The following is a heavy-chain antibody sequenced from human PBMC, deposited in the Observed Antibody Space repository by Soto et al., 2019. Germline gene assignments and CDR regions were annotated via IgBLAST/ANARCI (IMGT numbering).Heavy chain of an antibody. V-gene: IGHV3-7*01. CDR3: ARGRVAVAGSSDY. J-gene: IGHJ4*02. CDR2: IHQDGSEK. CDR1: GFTFSSYG. Sequence: VQLVESGGGVVQPGRSLRLSCAASGFTFSSYGMHWVRQAPGKGLEWVANIHQDGSEKYYVDSVKGRFTISRDNAENSLYLQMSTLRAEDTAVYYCARGRVAVAGSSDYWGQGTLVTVSS. D-gene: IGHD6-19*01.